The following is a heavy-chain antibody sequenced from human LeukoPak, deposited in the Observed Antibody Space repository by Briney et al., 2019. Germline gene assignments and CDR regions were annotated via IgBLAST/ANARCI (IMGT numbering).Heavy chain of an antibody. CDR2: IYYSGST. V-gene: IGHV4-61*01. D-gene: IGHD6-13*01. CDR1: GGSVSSGNYY. Sequence: KPSETLSLTCTVSGGSVSSGNYYWSWIRQPPGKGLEWIGYIYYSGSTNYNPSLKSRVTISVDTSKNQFSLKLSSVTAADTAVYYCARALIAAAATGFDPWGQGTLVTVSS. CDR3: ARALIAAAATGFDP. J-gene: IGHJ5*02.